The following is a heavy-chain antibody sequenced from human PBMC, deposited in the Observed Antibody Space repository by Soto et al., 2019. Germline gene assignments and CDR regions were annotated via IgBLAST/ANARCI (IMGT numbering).Heavy chain of an antibody. CDR3: ARTDIVTTNGFDP. CDR1: GESFIGYY. CDR2: INHRGSA. Sequence: QVHLQQWGAGLLKPSETLSLTCAVYGESFIGYYWTWIRQPPGKGLEWIGEINHRGSANYNPSRKSRVTISVDTSNNQSSLKLSSVTAADTSVYYCARTDIVTTNGFDPWGQGTLVTVSS. D-gene: IGHD5-12*01. V-gene: IGHV4-34*02. J-gene: IGHJ5*02.